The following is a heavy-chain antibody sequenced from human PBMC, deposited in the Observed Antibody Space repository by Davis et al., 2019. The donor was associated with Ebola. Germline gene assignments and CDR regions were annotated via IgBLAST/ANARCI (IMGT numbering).Heavy chain of an antibody. CDR3: TRGDGGAVVD. CDR1: GFTFGDYA. D-gene: IGHD2-15*01. CDR2: IRSKAYGGTT. V-gene: IGHV3-49*04. J-gene: IGHJ4*02. Sequence: GESLKISCAASGFTFGDYAMTWVRQAPGKGLEWVGFIRSKAYGGTTEYAASVKGRFTISRDDSKSIAYLQMNSLKTEDTAVYYCTRGDGGAVVDWGQGTLVTVSS.